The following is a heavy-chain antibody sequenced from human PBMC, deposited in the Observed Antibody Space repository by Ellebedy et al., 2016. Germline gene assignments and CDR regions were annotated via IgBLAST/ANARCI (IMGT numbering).Heavy chain of an antibody. CDR1: GGSISSSSYY. D-gene: IGHD3-22*01. Sequence: SETLSLXCTVSGGSISSSSYYWGWIRQPPGKGLEWIGSIYYSGSTYYNPSLKSRVTISVDTSKNQFSLKLSSVTAADTAVYYCARHNLITMIVVVISAFDIWGQGTMVTVSS. CDR3: ARHNLITMIVVVISAFDI. J-gene: IGHJ3*02. V-gene: IGHV4-39*01. CDR2: IYYSGST.